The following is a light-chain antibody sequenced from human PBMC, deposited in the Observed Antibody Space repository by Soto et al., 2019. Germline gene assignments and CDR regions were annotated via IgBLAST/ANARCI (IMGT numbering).Light chain of an antibody. V-gene: IGKV2-30*01. CDR1: QSLVYTDGHTY. CDR2: RVS. J-gene: IGKJ4*01. Sequence: DVVMTQSPLSLPVTLGQPASISCRSSQSLVYTDGHTYLSWFQQRPGQSPRRLIYRVSNRDSGVPDRCSGSGSGTDFTLKISRVEAEDVGVYYCMQGTHLPLTFGGGTKVDIK. CDR3: MQGTHLPLT.